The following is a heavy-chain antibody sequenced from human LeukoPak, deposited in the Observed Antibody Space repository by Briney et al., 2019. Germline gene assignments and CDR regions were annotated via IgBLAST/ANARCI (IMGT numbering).Heavy chain of an antibody. D-gene: IGHD5-12*01. CDR1: GGSFSGYY. Sequence: PSETLSLTCAVYGGSFSGYYWSWIRQPPGKGLEWIGEINHSGSTNYNPSLRDRLTISVDTSKNQFSLNLSSVTAADTAVYYCARQGAEGGYRILDYWGQGALVTVSS. V-gene: IGHV4-34*01. CDR3: ARQGAEGGYRILDY. J-gene: IGHJ4*02. CDR2: INHSGST.